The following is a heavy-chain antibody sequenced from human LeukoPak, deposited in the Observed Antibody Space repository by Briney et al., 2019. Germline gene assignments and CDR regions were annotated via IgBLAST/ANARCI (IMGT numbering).Heavy chain of an antibody. CDR2: ISGSGSSR. Sequence: PGGSLRLSCAAPGFTFSNYPMTWVRQAPGKGLERVSAISGSGSSRYYADSVRRRFHIPSDNSNNTVYLQLNSLRAEGTAVYYCAKSSGWNVWGQGTLVTVSS. J-gene: IGHJ4*02. D-gene: IGHD6-19*01. CDR1: GFTFSNYP. V-gene: IGHV3-23*01. CDR3: AKSSGWNV.